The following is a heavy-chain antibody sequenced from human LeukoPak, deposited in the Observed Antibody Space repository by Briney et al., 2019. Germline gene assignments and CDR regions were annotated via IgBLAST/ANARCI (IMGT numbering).Heavy chain of an antibody. Sequence: SGGSLRLSCAASGFTFSSYRMIWVRQTPGKGLEWVSSISSSSSTINYADSMRGRFTISRDNAKNSLYLQMNSLRAEDTAVYYCARDRGRDDIVVVVAATLDYWGQGTLVTVSS. CDR2: ISSSSSTI. V-gene: IGHV3-48*04. J-gene: IGHJ4*02. CDR3: ARDRGRDDIVVVVAATLDY. D-gene: IGHD2-15*01. CDR1: GFTFSSYR.